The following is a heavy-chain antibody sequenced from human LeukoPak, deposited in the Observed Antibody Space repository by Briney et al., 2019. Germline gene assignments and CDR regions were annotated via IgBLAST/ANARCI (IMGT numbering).Heavy chain of an antibody. Sequence: PGGSLRLSCAASGFTVSSNYMSWVRQAPGKGLEWVSVIYSGGSTYYADSVKGRFTISRHNSKNTLYLQMSSLRAEDTAVYYCSYSGSYYGGRADYWGQGTLVTVSS. CDR2: IYSGGST. D-gene: IGHD1-26*01. J-gene: IGHJ4*02. CDR3: SYSGSYYGGRADY. CDR1: GFTVSSNY. V-gene: IGHV3-53*04.